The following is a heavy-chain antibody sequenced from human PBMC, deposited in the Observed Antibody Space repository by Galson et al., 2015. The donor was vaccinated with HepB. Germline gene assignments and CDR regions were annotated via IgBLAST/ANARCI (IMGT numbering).Heavy chain of an antibody. CDR2: INAGNGNT. J-gene: IGHJ6*02. Sequence: SVKVSCKASGYRFTSNAMHWVRQAPGQRLEWMGWINAGNGNTKYSQKFQGRVTITRDTSASTAYMELSSLRSEDTAVYYCARERGLLEGGMDVWGRGTTVTVSS. CDR3: ARERGLLEGGMDV. CDR1: GYRFTSNA. D-gene: IGHD1-1*01. V-gene: IGHV1-3*01.